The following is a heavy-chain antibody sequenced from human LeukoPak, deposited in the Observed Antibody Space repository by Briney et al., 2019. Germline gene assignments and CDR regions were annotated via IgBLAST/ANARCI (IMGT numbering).Heavy chain of an antibody. V-gene: IGHV3-21*01. J-gene: IGHJ5*02. CDR3: ARAPVAGIVPT. CDR1: GFTFSSYS. CDR2: ISSTSAYI. D-gene: IGHD6-19*01. Sequence: GGSLRLSCAASGFTFSSYSMNWVRQAPGKGLELVSSISSTSAYIYYADSVRGRFTISRDNAKNSLDLQMNSLRVEDKAVYYCARAPVAGIVPTWGQGTLVTVSS.